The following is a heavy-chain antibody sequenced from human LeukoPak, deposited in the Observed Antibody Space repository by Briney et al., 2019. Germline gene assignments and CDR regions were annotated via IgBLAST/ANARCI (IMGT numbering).Heavy chain of an antibody. CDR3: ARYAAGEGVFDY. J-gene: IGHJ4*02. CDR1: GGSISSSSYY. CDR2: VYYSGST. Sequence: ASETLSLTCTVSGGSISSSSYYWGWIRQPPGKGLEWIGSVYYSGSTYYNPSLKSRVTISVDTSKNQFSLKLSSVTAADTAVYYCARYAAGEGVFDYWGQGTLVTVSS. V-gene: IGHV4-39*07. D-gene: IGHD6-13*01.